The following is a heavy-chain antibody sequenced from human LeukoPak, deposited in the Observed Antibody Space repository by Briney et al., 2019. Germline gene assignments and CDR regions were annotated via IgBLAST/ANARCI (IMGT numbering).Heavy chain of an antibody. J-gene: IGHJ5*02. CDR2: TYCRSTWYN. Sequence: SQTLSLTCAISGDNVSSNSVTWNWIRQSPSRGLEWLGRTYCRSTWYNDYAVSVRGRITVIPDTSKNQFSLHLNSVTPEDTAVYYCARRLTQYDCFDPWGQGILVTVSS. D-gene: IGHD2-2*01. V-gene: IGHV6-1*01. CDR3: ARRLTQYDCFDP. CDR1: GDNVSSNSVT.